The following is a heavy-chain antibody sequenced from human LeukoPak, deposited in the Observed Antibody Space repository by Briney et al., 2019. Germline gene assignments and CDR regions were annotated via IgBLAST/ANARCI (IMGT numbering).Heavy chain of an antibody. CDR1: GFTFKTYW. CDR3: VRGGWELDY. Sequence: GGSLRLSCAASGFTFKTYWMAWVRLAPGKGLEWVAHIKEDGTQRYYVDSVKGRFTISKDDAKNSLYLQMNTLTDEDTAVYYCVRGGWELDYWGQGILVIVSS. J-gene: IGHJ4*02. CDR2: IKEDGTQR. V-gene: IGHV3-7*01. D-gene: IGHD4-23*01.